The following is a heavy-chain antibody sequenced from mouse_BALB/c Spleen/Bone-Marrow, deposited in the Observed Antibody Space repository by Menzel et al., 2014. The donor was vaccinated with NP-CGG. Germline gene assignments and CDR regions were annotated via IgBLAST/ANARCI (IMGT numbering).Heavy chain of an antibody. CDR1: GFTFSSYA. J-gene: IGHJ4*01. Sequence: EVKLVESGGGLVKPGGSLKLSCAASGFTFSSYAMSWVRQTPEKRLEWVASISSGGSTYYPDSVKGRFTTSRDNARNILYLQMSSLRSEDTAMYYCAREGGTTAHYYAMDYWGQGTSVTVSS. CDR3: AREGGTTAHYYAMDY. CDR2: ISSGGST. D-gene: IGHD1-2*01. V-gene: IGHV5-6-5*01.